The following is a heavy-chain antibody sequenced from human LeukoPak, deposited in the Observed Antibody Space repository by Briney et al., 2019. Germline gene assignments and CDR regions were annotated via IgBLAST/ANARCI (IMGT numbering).Heavy chain of an antibody. CDR3: ARGGYYDSSGYYVYFDY. V-gene: IGHV3-7*01. CDR1: GFTFSSYW. CDR2: IKQDGSEK. Sequence: GGSLRLSCAASGFTFSSYWMSWVRQAPGKGLEWVAHIKQDGSEKYYVDSVKGRFTISRDNAKNSLYLQMNSLRAEDTAVYYCARGGYYDSSGYYVYFDYWGQGTLVTVSS. J-gene: IGHJ4*02. D-gene: IGHD3-22*01.